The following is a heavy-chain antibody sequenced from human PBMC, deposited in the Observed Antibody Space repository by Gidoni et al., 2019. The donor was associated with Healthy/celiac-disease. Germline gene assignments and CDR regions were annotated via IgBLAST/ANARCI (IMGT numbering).Heavy chain of an antibody. CDR2: MSSSGSTI. Sequence: QVQLVESGGGLVKPGGSLRLSCAASGFTFSAYYMSWIRQAPGKGLEWVSYMSSSGSTIYYADSVKGRFTISRDNAKNSLYLKMSSLRAEDTAEYYCARPHRNYGHGNWVGFDPWGQGTLVTVSS. J-gene: IGHJ5*02. D-gene: IGHD3-10*01. V-gene: IGHV3-11*01. CDR3: ARPHRNYGHGNWVGFDP. CDR1: GFTFSAYY.